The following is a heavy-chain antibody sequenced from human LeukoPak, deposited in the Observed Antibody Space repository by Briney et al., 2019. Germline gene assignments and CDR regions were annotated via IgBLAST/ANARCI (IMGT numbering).Heavy chain of an antibody. CDR3: ARELPREVTLDY. D-gene: IGHD2-21*02. Sequence: GGSLRLSCAASGFTFSTYEMHWARQAPGKGLVWVSRINADGSRTGYADSVKGRFTFSRDNARNTLYLQMNSLRAEDTAVYYCARELPREVTLDYWGQGTLVTVSS. J-gene: IGHJ4*02. CDR2: INADGSRT. CDR1: GFTFSTYE. V-gene: IGHV3-74*01.